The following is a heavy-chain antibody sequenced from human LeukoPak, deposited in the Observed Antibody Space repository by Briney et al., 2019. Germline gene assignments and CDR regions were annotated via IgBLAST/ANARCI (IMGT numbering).Heavy chain of an antibody. CDR2: IYYSGST. CDR3: ASLASRGSDYFDF. V-gene: IGHV4-59*01. D-gene: IGHD1-26*01. CDR1: GGSISSYY. Sequence: SETLSLTCTVFGGSISSYYWSWIRQPPGKGLEWIGYIYYSGSTNYNPSLKSRVTISVDTSKNQFSLKLSSVTAADTAVYYCASLASRGSDYFDFWGRGTLVTVSS. J-gene: IGHJ4*02.